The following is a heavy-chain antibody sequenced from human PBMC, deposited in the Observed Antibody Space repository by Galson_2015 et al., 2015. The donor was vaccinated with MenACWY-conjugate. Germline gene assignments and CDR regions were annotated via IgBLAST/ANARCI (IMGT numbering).Heavy chain of an antibody. D-gene: IGHD3-16*01. CDR3: ASAYDGNFHWGD. J-gene: IGHJ4*02. CDR2: IYLVNSIT. Sequence: QSGAEVKKPGESLTISCKGSGYSITNYWIGWVRQMPGKGLEWMGIIYLVNSITKYNPSFQGQVTVPADRAISTAYLQWTSLQASDTASYYCASAYDGNFHWGDWGQGTLVTVSS. CDR1: GYSITNYW. V-gene: IGHV5-51*01.